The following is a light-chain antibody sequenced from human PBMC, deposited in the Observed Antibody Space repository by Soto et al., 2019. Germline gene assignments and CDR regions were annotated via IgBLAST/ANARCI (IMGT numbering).Light chain of an antibody. V-gene: IGKV4-1*01. CDR3: QQYYSNHFT. J-gene: IGKJ3*01. CDR1: ESVLYSSNNKNY. Sequence: IVMTQSPDSLAVSLGERATIDCKSSESVLYSSNNKNYLAWYQQKPGQPPKLLIYWASTRESVVPDRFSGSGSGTDFTLTISSLQAEDVAVYYCQQYYSNHFTFNPGTKVDIK. CDR2: WAS.